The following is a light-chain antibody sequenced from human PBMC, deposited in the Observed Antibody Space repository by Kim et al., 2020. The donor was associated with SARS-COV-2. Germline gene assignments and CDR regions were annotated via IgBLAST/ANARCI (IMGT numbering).Light chain of an antibody. CDR2: GKK. CDR1: SLRSYY. Sequence: SSELTQDPAVSVALGQTVRITCQGDSLRSYYATWYQQKPGQAPILVIYGKKNRPPGIPDRFSGSSSGNTASLTITGTQADDEADYYCNSRDSNDNGVWGG. CDR3: NSRDSNDNGV. J-gene: IGLJ2*01. V-gene: IGLV3-19*01.